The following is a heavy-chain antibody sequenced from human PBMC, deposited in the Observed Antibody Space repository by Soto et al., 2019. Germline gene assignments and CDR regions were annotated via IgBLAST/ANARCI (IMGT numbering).Heavy chain of an antibody. CDR1: GYTLTELS. V-gene: IGHV1-24*01. Sequence: GASVKVSCKVSGYTLTELSMHWVRQAPGRGLEWMGGFDPEDGETIYAQKFQGRATMTEDTSTDTAYMELSSLRPEDTAVYYCATWYNWNYFFWGQGTLVTVSS. CDR3: ATWYNWNYFF. D-gene: IGHD1-7*01. J-gene: IGHJ4*02. CDR2: FDPEDGET.